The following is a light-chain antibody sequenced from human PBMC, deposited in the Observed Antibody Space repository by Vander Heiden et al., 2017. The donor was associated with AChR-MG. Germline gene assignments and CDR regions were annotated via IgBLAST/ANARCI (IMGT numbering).Light chain of an antibody. Sequence: DIQRTQSPSSLSASVGDRVTITCRTSQSISSYLNWYQQKPGKAPKLLIYAASSLQSGVPSRFSGSGSGTDFTLTISRLQPEDFATYYCQQSDSTLWTFGQGTKVEIK. CDR3: QQSDSTLWT. J-gene: IGKJ1*01. CDR2: AAS. V-gene: IGKV1-39*01. CDR1: QSISSY.